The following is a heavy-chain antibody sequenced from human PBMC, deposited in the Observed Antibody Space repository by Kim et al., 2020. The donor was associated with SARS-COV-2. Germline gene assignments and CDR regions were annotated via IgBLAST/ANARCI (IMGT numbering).Heavy chain of an antibody. D-gene: IGHD5-12*01. CDR3: ARDSSRDGYNGY. Sequence: AAVKVSCKASGYTFTSYYMHWVRQAPGQGLEWMGIINPSGGSTSYAQKFQGRVTMTRDTPTSTVYMEVSSLRSEDTAVYYCARDSSRDGYNGYWGQGSLVTVSS. CDR1: GYTFTSYY. V-gene: IGHV1-46*01. CDR2: INPSGGST. J-gene: IGHJ4*02.